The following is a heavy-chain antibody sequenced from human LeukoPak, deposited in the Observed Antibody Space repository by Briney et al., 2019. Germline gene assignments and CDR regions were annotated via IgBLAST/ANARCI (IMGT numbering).Heavy chain of an antibody. D-gene: IGHD4-17*01. J-gene: IGHJ4*02. CDR1: GFAFNTYL. CDR2: LSPAGADT. V-gene: IGHV3-74*01. Sequence: TGGSLRLSCAAPGFAFNTYLMPWVRQVPGKGLVWVSSLSPAGADTHYAGHVKGRFTISRDNAKNTLFLQMNSLRSEDTALYYCARDTETPTPLDYWGQGTLVTVSS. CDR3: ARDTETPTPLDY.